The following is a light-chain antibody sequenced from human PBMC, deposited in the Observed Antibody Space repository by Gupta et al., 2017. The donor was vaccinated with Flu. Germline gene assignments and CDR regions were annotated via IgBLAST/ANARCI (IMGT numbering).Light chain of an antibody. CDR2: LVS. CDR3: MQALQTPRT. Sequence: EIVMTQYPLSLPVTPGATASISCRSSHSLLHGRNGYFYLDWYVQKPGQSPQLLIYLVSNRAFGAPGRFSGGGSGTDFTLNISRVEPEDVGVYYCMQALQTPRTFGQGTKVEIK. CDR1: HSLLHGRNGYFY. V-gene: IGKV2-28*01. J-gene: IGKJ1*01.